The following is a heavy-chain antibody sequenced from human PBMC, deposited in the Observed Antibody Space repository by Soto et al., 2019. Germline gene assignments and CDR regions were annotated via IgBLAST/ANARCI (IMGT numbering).Heavy chain of an antibody. Sequence: SETLSLTCTVSGGSISSGDYYWSWIRQPPGKGLEWIGFIYYSGGTYYNPSLKSRVTISVDTSKNKFSLNLSSVTAADTAVYYCARDSGTAIWAPIDLNWFDPWGQGTLVTVSS. CDR3: ARDSGTAIWAPIDLNWFDP. CDR2: IYYSGGT. V-gene: IGHV4-30-4*01. CDR1: GGSISSGDYY. D-gene: IGHD2-21*02. J-gene: IGHJ5*02.